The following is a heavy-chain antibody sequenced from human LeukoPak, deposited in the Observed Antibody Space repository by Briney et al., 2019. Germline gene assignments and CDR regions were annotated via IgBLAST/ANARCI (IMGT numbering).Heavy chain of an antibody. D-gene: IGHD6-19*01. J-gene: IGHJ4*02. CDR1: GFIFSTCG. CDR2: VSGSGDNT. Sequence: PGGSLRISCAASGFIFSTCGMAWVRQSPGKGLEWVSTVSGSGDNTHYADSVKDRFTISRDNSKNTLYLQKNSLRAEDTALYYCARDAGSGWPLDYWGQGTLVTVSS. V-gene: IGHV3-23*01. CDR3: ARDAGSGWPLDY.